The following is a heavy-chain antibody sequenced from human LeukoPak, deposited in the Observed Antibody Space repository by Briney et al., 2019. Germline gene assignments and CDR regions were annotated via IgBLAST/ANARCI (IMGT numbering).Heavy chain of an antibody. D-gene: IGHD2-2*01. CDR1: GYSFTSYW. V-gene: IGHV5-51*01. CDR2: IYPGDSDT. Sequence: GESLKISCQGSGYSFTSYWIGWVRQMPGKGLEWMGIIYPGDSDTRYSPSFQGQVTISADKSISTAYLQWSSLKASDTAMYYCARRGTYCSSTSCYLGYYMDVWGKGTTVTVSS. J-gene: IGHJ6*03. CDR3: ARRGTYCSSTSCYLGYYMDV.